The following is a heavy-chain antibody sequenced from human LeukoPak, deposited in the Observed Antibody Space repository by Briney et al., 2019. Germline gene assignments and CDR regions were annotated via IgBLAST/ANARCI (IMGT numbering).Heavy chain of an antibody. CDR2: IVASSGAT. Sequence: PGGSLRLSCAASGFNFNNYAMSWVRQAPGKGLEWVSYIVASSGATFYADSVKGRFTISRDNAKNSLYLQMNSLRAEDTAVYYCARAFRSTAWHEYYFDYWGQGTLVTVSS. V-gene: IGHV3-23*01. J-gene: IGHJ4*02. D-gene: IGHD5-18*01. CDR1: GFNFNNYA. CDR3: ARAFRSTAWHEYYFDY.